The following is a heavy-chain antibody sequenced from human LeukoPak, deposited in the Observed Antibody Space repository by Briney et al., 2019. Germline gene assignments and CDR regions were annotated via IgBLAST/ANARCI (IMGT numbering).Heavy chain of an antibody. CDR2: IYTSGST. J-gene: IGHJ4*02. CDR3: ARDNDDFWSGYYPFDY. V-gene: IGHV4-4*07. Sequence: SETLSLTCTVSGGSISSYYWSWIRQPAGKGLEWIGRIYTSGSTNYNPSLKSRVTMSVDTSKNQFSLKLSSVTAADTAVYYCARDNDDFWSGYYPFDYWGQGTLVTVSS. CDR1: GGSISSYY. D-gene: IGHD3-3*01.